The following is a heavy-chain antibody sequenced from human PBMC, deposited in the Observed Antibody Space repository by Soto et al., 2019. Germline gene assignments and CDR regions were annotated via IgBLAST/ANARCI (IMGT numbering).Heavy chain of an antibody. V-gene: IGHV3-11*01. D-gene: IGHD5-12*01. Sequence: QVQLVESGGGLVKPGGSLRLSCAASGFTLSDYHMSWIRQAPGKGLEWVSYITSSDSNIYYTDSVKGRFTISRDSAKNSLYLQVNSLRAEDTAVYYCARVARGYVVFDYWGQGALVTVSS. CDR2: ITSSDSNI. CDR1: GFTLSDYH. J-gene: IGHJ4*02. CDR3: ARVARGYVVFDY.